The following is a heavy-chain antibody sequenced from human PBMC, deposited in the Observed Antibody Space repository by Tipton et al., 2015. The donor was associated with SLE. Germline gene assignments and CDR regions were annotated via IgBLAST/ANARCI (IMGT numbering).Heavy chain of an antibody. CDR1: GASLGGHY. J-gene: IGHJ4*02. D-gene: IGHD7-27*01. V-gene: IGHV4-59*11. CDR3: ARDKQPGDN. Sequence: GLVKPSETLSLTCTVSGASLGGHYWSWIRQPPGKGLEWIGYIYYSGDTVYNPSLQSRLALSVDTSKNQFSLKLTSVTAADTAMYYCARDKQPGDNWGQGTLVTVSS. CDR2: IYYSGDT.